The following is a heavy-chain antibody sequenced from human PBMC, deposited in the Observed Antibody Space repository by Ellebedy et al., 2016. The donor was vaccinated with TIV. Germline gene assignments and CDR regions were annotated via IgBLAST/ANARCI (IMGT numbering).Heavy chain of an antibody. D-gene: IGHD3-10*02. CDR2: VFPGDSDA. CDR3: AHSEQFCSASSCNPDYFDY. Sequence: GESLKISCKDSGDMFSSYWIAWVRQMPGSGLEWMGIVFPGDSDARYSPSFQGRVTMSADRSISTAYLHWSSLKASDTAIYYCAHSEQFCSASSCNPDYFDYWGQGSLVTVSS. CDR1: GDMFSSYW. V-gene: IGHV5-51*01. J-gene: IGHJ4*02.